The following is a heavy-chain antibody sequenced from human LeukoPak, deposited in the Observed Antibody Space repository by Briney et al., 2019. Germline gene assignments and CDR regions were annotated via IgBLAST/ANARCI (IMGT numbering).Heavy chain of an antibody. CDR1: GFTVSSYE. CDR2: ISSSGSTI. Sequence: GGSLRLSCAASGFTVSSYETNGVRQAPGKGLEWVSYISSSGSTIYYADSVKGRFTISRDNAKNSLYLQMNSLRAEDTAVYYCAKAITNYYDSSAPYYFDYWGQGTLVTVSS. J-gene: IGHJ4*02. CDR3: AKAITNYYDSSAPYYFDY. V-gene: IGHV3-48*03. D-gene: IGHD3-22*01.